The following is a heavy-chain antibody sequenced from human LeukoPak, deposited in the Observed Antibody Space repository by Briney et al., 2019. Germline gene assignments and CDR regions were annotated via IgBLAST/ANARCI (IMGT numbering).Heavy chain of an antibody. Sequence: SETLSLTCAVYGGSFSGYYWSWIRQHPGKGLEWIGYIYYSGSTNYNPSLKSRVTISVDTSKNQFSLKLSSVTAADTAVYYCARDLGYSYGTGWFDPWGQGTLVTVSS. CDR3: ARDLGYSYGTGWFDP. CDR2: IYYSGST. CDR1: GGSFSGYY. V-gene: IGHV4-59*01. J-gene: IGHJ5*02. D-gene: IGHD5-18*01.